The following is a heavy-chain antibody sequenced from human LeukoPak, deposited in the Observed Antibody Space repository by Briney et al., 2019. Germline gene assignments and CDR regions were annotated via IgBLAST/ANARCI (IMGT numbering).Heavy chain of an antibody. CDR3: ARGGVWFGELDYYYGMDV. Sequence: GGSLRLSCAASGFTFSSYSMNWVRQAPGRGLEWVSCISSRSSYIYYADSVKGRFTISRDNAKNSLYLQMNSLRAEDTAVYYCARGGVWFGELDYYYGMDVWGQGTTVTVSS. CDR2: ISSRSSYI. J-gene: IGHJ6*02. D-gene: IGHD3-10*01. V-gene: IGHV3-21*01. CDR1: GFTFSSYS.